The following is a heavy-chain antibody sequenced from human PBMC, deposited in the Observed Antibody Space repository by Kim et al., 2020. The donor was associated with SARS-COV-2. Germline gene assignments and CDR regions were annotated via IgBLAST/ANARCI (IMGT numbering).Heavy chain of an antibody. D-gene: IGHD6-13*01. CDR2: GWTP. Sequence: GWTPESAASMKGRFTISRDDSKSIAYLQMNSMKTEDTAVYYCARYSSSWYFWGQGTLVTVSS. J-gene: IGHJ4*02. V-gene: IGHV3-49*02. CDR3: ARYSSSWYF.